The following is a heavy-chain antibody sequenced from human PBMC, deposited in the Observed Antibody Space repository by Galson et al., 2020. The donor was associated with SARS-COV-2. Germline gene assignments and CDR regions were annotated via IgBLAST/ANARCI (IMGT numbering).Heavy chain of an antibody. CDR3: ARGELGYYDSSGYYNY. J-gene: IGHJ4*02. CDR1: GFTFSSHR. D-gene: IGHD3-22*01. Sequence: GASLRLPCAASGFTFSSHRMNWVRQAPGQGLEWASPISSTSSYIYYADSVKGRFTISRDNAKNSLYLQMNSLRAEDTAVYYWARGELGYYDSSGYYNYWGQGTLVTVAS. V-gene: IGHV3-21*01. CDR2: ISSTSSYI.